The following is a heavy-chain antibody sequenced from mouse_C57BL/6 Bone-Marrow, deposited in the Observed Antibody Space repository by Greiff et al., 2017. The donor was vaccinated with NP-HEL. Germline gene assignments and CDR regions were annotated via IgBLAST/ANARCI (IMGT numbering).Heavy chain of an antibody. D-gene: IGHD1-1*01. CDR2: IYPGSGST. V-gene: IGHV1-55*01. CDR1: GYTFTSYW. J-gene: IGHJ2*01. CDR3: ARYYCTFGY. Sequence: QVQLQQPGAELVKPGASVKMSCKASGYTFTSYWITWVKQRTGQGLEWIGDIYPGSGSTNYNEKFKSKATLTVDTSSSTAYMQLSSLTSEDAAVDYCARYYCTFGYWGQGTTLTVSS.